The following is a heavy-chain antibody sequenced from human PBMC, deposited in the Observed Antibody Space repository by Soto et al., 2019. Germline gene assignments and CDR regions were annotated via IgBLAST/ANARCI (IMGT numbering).Heavy chain of an antibody. Sequence: PSETLSLTCTVSGGSISSGGYYWSWIRQHPGKGLEWIGYIYYSGSTYYNPSLKSRVTISVDTSKNQFSLKLSSVTAADTAVYYCATRPSWDYYFDYWGQGTLVTVSS. D-gene: IGHD6-13*01. CDR3: ATRPSWDYYFDY. CDR1: GGSISSGGYY. CDR2: IYYSGST. J-gene: IGHJ4*02. V-gene: IGHV4-31*03.